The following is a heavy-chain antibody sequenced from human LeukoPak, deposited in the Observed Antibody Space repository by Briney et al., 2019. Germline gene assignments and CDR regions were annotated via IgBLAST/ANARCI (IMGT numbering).Heavy chain of an antibody. D-gene: IGHD1-7*01. CDR2: IYYSGST. CDR1: GGSISSGDYY. CDR3: ARVELELRWSYAFDI. Sequence: KASETLSLTFTVSGGSISSGDYYWSWFRQPPGKGLEWIGYIYYSGSTYYNPSLKSRVTISVDTSKNQFSLKLSSVTAADTAVYYCARVELELRWSYAFDIWGQGTMVTVSS. J-gene: IGHJ3*02. V-gene: IGHV4-30-4*08.